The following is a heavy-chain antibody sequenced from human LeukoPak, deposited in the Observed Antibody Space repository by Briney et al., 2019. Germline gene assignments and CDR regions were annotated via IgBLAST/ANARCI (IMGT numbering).Heavy chain of an antibody. CDR1: GGSFSGYY. J-gene: IGHJ4*02. Sequence: SETLSLTCAVYGGSFSGYYWSWIRQPPGKGLEWIGEINHSGSTYYNPSLKSRVTISVDTSKNQFSLKPSSVTAADTAVYYCARQRGPHAPGDYWGQGTLVTVSS. CDR2: INHSGST. CDR3: ARQRGPHAPGDY. V-gene: IGHV4-34*01. D-gene: IGHD5-24*01.